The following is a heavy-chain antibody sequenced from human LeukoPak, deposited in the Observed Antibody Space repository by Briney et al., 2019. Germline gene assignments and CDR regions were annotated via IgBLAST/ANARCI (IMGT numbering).Heavy chain of an antibody. CDR1: GGSISSYY. CDR2: IYYSGST. J-gene: IGHJ3*02. D-gene: IGHD3-10*01. V-gene: IGHV4-59*08. Sequence: PSETLSLTCTISGGSISSYYWSWIRQPPGKGLEWIGYIYYSGSTNYNPSLKSRVTISVDTSKNQFSLKLSSVTAADTAVYYCARPSPPNFDAFDIWGQGTMVTVSS. CDR3: ARPSPPNFDAFDI.